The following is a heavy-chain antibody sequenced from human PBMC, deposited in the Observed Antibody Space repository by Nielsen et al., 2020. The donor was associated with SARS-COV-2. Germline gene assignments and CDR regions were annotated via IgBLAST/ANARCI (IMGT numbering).Heavy chain of an antibody. CDR3: AREYNWNDTLDYYMDV. CDR1: GFTFSSYW. Sequence: GESLKISCAASGFTFSSYWMSWVRQAPGKGLEWVANIKQDGSEKYYVDSVKGRFTISRDNAKNSLYLQMNSLRAEDTAVYYCAREYNWNDTLDYYMDVWGKGTTVTVSS. J-gene: IGHJ6*03. V-gene: IGHV3-7*03. CDR2: IKQDGSEK. D-gene: IGHD1-1*01.